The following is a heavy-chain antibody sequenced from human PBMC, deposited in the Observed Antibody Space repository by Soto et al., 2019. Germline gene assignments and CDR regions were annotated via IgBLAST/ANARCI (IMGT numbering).Heavy chain of an antibody. V-gene: IGHV4-4*02. Sequence: QVQLQESGPGLVKPSGTLSLTCAVSGGAISSSKWWGWVRQPPGKGLEWIGEIYQSGSTNYNPSLESRVRMSVDKSRNQFSLKLTSVSAADTAVYYCARASATIAAAAIFDYWGQGTLVTVSS. CDR3: ARASATIAAAAIFDY. CDR2: IYQSGST. D-gene: IGHD6-13*01. J-gene: IGHJ4*02. CDR1: GGAISSSKW.